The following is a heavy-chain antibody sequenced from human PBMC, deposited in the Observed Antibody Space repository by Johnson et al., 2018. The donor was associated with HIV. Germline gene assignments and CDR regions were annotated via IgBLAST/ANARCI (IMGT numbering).Heavy chain of an antibody. J-gene: IGHJ3*01. D-gene: IGHD3-3*01. V-gene: IGHV3-30*02. CDR1: GFTFSGYG. CDR2: IRHDGNNK. Sequence: VQVVESGGGVVQPGWSLRLSCAVSGFTFSGYGMHWVRQTPGKGLEWVAFIRHDGNNKYYAESMKGRLIISRDNSKNMLYLEMQSLTSEDTAVYYCARGHTWPKSGFDFWGQGTMVTVSS. CDR3: ARGHTWPKSGFDF.